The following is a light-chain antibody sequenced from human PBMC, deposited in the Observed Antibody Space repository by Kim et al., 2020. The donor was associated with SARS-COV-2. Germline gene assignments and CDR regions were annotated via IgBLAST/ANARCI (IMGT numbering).Light chain of an antibody. V-gene: IGLV2-14*03. Sequence: QPVLTQPASVSGSPGQSITISCTGTSSDVGGYNYVSWYQQHPGKAPKLMIYDVSKRPSGVSNRFSGSKSGNTASLTISGLQAEDEADYYCSSYTTSNSWVFGGGTKVTVL. J-gene: IGLJ3*02. CDR2: DVS. CDR1: SSDVGGYNY. CDR3: SSYTTSNSWV.